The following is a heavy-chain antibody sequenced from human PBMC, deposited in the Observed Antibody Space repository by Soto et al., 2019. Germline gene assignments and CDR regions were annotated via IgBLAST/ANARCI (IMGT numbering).Heavy chain of an antibody. CDR1: GGTFSSYA. Sequence: QVQLVQSGAEVKKPGSSVKVSCKASGGTFSSYAISWVRQAPGQGLEWMGGIIPIFGTANYAQKFQGRVTITADESTSTAYMELSSLRSEDTAVYYCARDLQELYQPSNWCMDVWGQGTMVTVSS. D-gene: IGHD2-2*01. CDR2: IIPIFGTA. V-gene: IGHV1-69*01. CDR3: ARDLQELYQPSNWCMDV. J-gene: IGHJ6*02.